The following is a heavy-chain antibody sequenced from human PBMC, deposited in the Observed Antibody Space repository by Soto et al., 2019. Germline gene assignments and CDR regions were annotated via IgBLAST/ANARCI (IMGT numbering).Heavy chain of an antibody. CDR2: IYHSGST. CDR1: GGSISSGGYS. V-gene: IGHV4-30-2*01. CDR3: AREAATVPKRGAGAFDI. D-gene: IGHD4-17*01. Sequence: PSETLSLTCAVSGGSISSGGYSWSWIRQPPGKGLEWIGYIYHSGSTYYNPSLKSRVTISVDRSKNQFSLKLSSVTAADTAVYYCAREAATVPKRGAGAFDIWGQGTMVTVSS. J-gene: IGHJ3*02.